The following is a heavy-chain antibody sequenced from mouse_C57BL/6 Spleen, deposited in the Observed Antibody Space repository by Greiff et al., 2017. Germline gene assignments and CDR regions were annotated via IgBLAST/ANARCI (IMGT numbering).Heavy chain of an antibody. V-gene: IGHV3-6*01. CDR1: GYSITSGYY. Sequence: VQLKESGPGLVKPSQSLSLTCSVTGYSITSGYYWNWIRQFPGNKLEWMGYISYDGSNNYNPSLKNRISITRDTSKNQFFLKLNSVTTEDTATYYCARGGYGDYWGQGTTLTVSS. CDR3: ARGGYGDY. J-gene: IGHJ2*01. CDR2: ISYDGSN. D-gene: IGHD2-2*01.